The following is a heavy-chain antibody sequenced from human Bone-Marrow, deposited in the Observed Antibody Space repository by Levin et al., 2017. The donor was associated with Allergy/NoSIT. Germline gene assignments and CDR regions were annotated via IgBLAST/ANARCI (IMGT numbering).Heavy chain of an antibody. V-gene: IGHV3-43D*03. CDR3: AKDLGVVSISLVFGS. J-gene: IGHJ4*02. Sequence: PGGSLRLSCAASGFNFDDCAMHWVRQAPGKGLEWISLLSWDGRSAYYVDSVKGRFTISRDNSKNSLYLQMNSLRPEDTALYYCAKDLGVVSISLVFGSWGQGTLVTVSS. CDR1: GFNFDDCA. D-gene: IGHD5-12*01. CDR2: LSWDGRSA.